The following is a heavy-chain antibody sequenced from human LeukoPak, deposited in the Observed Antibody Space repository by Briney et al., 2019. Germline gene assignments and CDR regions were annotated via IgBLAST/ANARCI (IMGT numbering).Heavy chain of an antibody. CDR1: GYRLTSNW. V-gene: IGHV5-51*01. Sequence: GESLNISCKISGYRLTSNWIGWVRQVPGKGLEWMGLIYPGYSDAKYSPSFQGQVTFSVDASISTSYLQLSGLRASDTAIYYCVRFALSSSLDHWGQGTLVTVSS. J-gene: IGHJ5*02. CDR2: IYPGYSDA. D-gene: IGHD6-13*01. CDR3: VRFALSSSLDH.